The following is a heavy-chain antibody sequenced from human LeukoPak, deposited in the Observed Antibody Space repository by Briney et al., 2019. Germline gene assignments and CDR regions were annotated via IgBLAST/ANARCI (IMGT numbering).Heavy chain of an antibody. D-gene: IGHD2-2*01. CDR3: ARGQVPAARGYNWFHP. Sequence: SETLSLTCAVYGWSFNDYYWNWVRQPPGKGLEWIGEINARGDTNYNPSLKSRVTISVDSSKNQFSLTLTSLIAADTAIYYCARGQVPAARGYNWFHPWGQGTLVTVSS. CDR1: GWSFNDYY. J-gene: IGHJ5*02. V-gene: IGHV4-34*01. CDR2: INARGDT.